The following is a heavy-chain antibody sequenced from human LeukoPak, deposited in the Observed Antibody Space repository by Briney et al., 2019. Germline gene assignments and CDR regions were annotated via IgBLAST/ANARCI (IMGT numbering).Heavy chain of an antibody. D-gene: IGHD6-13*01. CDR2: IYYSGST. CDR3: ARPYSSSWSINVDAFDI. CDR1: GGSISSSSYY. V-gene: IGHV4-39*01. Sequence: TLETLSLTCTVSGGSISSSSYYWGWIRQPPGKGLEWIGSIYYSGSTYYNPSLKSRVTISVDTSKNQFSLKLSSVTAADTAVYYCARPYSSSWSINVDAFDIWGQGTMVTVSS. J-gene: IGHJ3*02.